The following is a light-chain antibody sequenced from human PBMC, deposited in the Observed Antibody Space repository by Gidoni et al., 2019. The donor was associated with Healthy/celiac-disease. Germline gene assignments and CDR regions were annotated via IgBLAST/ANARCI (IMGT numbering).Light chain of an antibody. J-gene: IGKJ4*01. CDR1: QSISSY. CDR3: QHSYSTPLT. V-gene: IGKV1-39*01. CDR2: AAS. Sequence: IKMTQSPSSLSASVGEGVTITCRASQSISSYLNWYQQKPGKASKLLIYAASSLQSSVPSRFSGSGSGTDFTLTISRLPPEVFATYYCQHSYSTPLTFGGGTKVEIK.